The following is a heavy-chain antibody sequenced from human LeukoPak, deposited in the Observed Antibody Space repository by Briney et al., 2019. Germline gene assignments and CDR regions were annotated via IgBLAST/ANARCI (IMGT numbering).Heavy chain of an antibody. J-gene: IGHJ3*02. D-gene: IGHD6-13*01. Sequence: GGSLRLSCAASGFTFSSYGMHWVRQAPGKGLEWVAFIRYDGSNKYYADSVKGRFTISRDNSKNTLHLQMNSLRAEDTAVYYCAKDLRIAAAGTSAFDIWGQGTTVTVSS. CDR3: AKDLRIAAAGTSAFDI. V-gene: IGHV3-30*02. CDR2: IRYDGSNK. CDR1: GFTFSSYG.